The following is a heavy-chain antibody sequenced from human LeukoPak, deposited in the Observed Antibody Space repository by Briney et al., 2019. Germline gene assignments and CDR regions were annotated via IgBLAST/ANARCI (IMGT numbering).Heavy chain of an antibody. CDR2: ISGRGGST. CDR1: GFTFSSYA. V-gene: IGHV3-23*01. Sequence: PGXXLRLSCAASGFTFSSYAMSWVRQAPGKGLEWVSAISGRGGSTYYADSVKGRFTISRDNSKNTLYLQMNSLRAEDTAVYYCANMIAARGYMDVWGKGTTVTVSS. D-gene: IGHD6-6*01. CDR3: ANMIAARGYMDV. J-gene: IGHJ6*03.